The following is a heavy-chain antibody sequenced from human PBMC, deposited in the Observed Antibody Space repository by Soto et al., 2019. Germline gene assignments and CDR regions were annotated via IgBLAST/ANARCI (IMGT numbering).Heavy chain of an antibody. Sequence: GGSLRLSCAASGFTVSSNYMSWVRQAPGKGLEWVSFIYSVGSTYYADSVKGRFTISRDNSKNTLYLQMNSLRAEDTAVYYCAREWDGDGYNSGWFDPWGQGPLVTVSS. D-gene: IGHD5-12*01. CDR3: AREWDGDGYNSGWFDP. CDR2: IYSVGST. V-gene: IGHV3-66*01. CDR1: GFTVSSNY. J-gene: IGHJ5*02.